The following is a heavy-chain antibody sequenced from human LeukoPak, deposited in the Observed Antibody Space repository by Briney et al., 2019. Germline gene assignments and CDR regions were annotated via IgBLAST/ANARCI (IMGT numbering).Heavy chain of an antibody. Sequence: GGSLRLSCAASGFTASRNYMTWVRRAPGKGLEWVSVISSGDSRYYADSVKGRFSISRDSSNNTLYLQMHSLRADDTAVYYCARVIISGSSYHWGQGTLVTVSS. CDR2: ISSGDSR. V-gene: IGHV3-53*01. J-gene: IGHJ4*02. D-gene: IGHD1-26*01. CDR1: GFTASRNY. CDR3: ARVIISGSSYH.